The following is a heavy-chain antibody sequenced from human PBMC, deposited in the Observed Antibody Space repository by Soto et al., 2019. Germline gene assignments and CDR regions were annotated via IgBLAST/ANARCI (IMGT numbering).Heavy chain of an antibody. CDR3: ARDKGGGYYDSSGYGNYYYGMDV. J-gene: IGHJ6*02. CDR2: IYYSGST. Sequence: QVQLQESGPGLVKPSETLSLTCTVSGGSISSYYWSWIRQPPGKGLEWIGYIYYSGSTNYNPSLKGRVTISVDTSKNQFSLKRGSVTAADTAVYYCARDKGGGYYDSSGYGNYYYGMDVWGQGTTVTVSS. D-gene: IGHD3-22*01. CDR1: GGSISSYY. V-gene: IGHV4-59*01.